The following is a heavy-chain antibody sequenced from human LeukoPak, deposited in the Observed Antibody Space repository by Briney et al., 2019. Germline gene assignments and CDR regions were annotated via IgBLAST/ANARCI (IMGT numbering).Heavy chain of an antibody. CDR2: INPNSGGT. D-gene: IGHD4-11*01. V-gene: IGHV1-2*02. CDR1: GYTFTGYY. J-gene: IGHJ4*02. Sequence: ASVKVSCKASGYTFTGYYMHWVRQAPGQGLEWMGWINPNSGGTNYAQKFQGRVTMTRDTSISTAYMELSRLSPDDAAVYYCARDPSSVTLYFFDYWGQGTLVTVSS. CDR3: ARDPSSVTLYFFDY.